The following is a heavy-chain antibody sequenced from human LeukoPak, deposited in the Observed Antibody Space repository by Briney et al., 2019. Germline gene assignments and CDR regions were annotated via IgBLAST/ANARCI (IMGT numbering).Heavy chain of an antibody. J-gene: IGHJ4*02. Sequence: GGSLRLSCATSGFTFVDYGLSWVRRAPGKGLEWLCAINYNGAITDYADSVKGRFTISRDNAKNSLYLRMDSLRAEDTSLYYCARDRLGPSFSVSHFDLWGQGTLVTVSS. CDR2: INYNGAIT. V-gene: IGHV3-20*04. D-gene: IGHD3-3*02. CDR3: ARDRLGPSFSVSHFDL. CDR1: GFTFVDYG.